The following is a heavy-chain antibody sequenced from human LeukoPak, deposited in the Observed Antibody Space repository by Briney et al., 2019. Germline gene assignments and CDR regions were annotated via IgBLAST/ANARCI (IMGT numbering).Heavy chain of an antibody. Sequence: ASVKVSCKASGYTFTSYGISWVRQAPGQGLEWMGWISAYNGNTNYAQKLQGRVTMTTDTSTSTAYMELRSLRSDDTAVYYCARARVRGVISISGRCYYMDVWGKGTTVTVSS. CDR3: ARARVRGVISISGRCYYMDV. CDR1: GYTFTSYG. V-gene: IGHV1-18*01. J-gene: IGHJ6*03. D-gene: IGHD3-10*01. CDR2: ISAYNGNT.